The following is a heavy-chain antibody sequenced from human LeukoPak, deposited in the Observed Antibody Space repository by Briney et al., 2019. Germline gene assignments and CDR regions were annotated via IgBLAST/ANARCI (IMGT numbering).Heavy chain of an antibody. CDR2: INSDGSST. D-gene: IGHD3-22*01. Sequence: GGSPRLSCAASGFTFSSYWMHWVRQAPGKGLVWVSRINSDGSSTSYADSVKGRFTISRDNAKNTLYLQMNSLRAEDTAVYYCAREWLWGASDIWGQGTMVTVSS. J-gene: IGHJ3*02. V-gene: IGHV3-74*01. CDR1: GFTFSSYW. CDR3: AREWLWGASDI.